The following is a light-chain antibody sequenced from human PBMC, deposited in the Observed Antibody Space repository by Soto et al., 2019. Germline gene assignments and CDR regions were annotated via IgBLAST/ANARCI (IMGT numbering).Light chain of an antibody. J-gene: IGLJ3*02. CDR1: SGHSRYA. CDR3: QTWGTGVLV. Sequence: QPVLTQSPSASASLGASVKLTCTLSSGHSRYAIAWHQQQPERGPRYLMKVNSYGSHSKGDGIPDRFSGSSSGAERYLTISSLQSEDEADYYCQTWGTGVLVFGGGTKLTVL. V-gene: IGLV4-69*01. CDR2: VNSYGSH.